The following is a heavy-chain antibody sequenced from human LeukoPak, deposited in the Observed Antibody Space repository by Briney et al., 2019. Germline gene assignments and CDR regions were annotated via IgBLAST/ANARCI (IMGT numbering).Heavy chain of an antibody. CDR3: VRDGNDGLNDWEY. Sequence: GGSLRLSCEASGFIFTEYWMTWARQAPGKGLEWVANSNKDGSEKWYVDSVKGRFTISRDNAKNSLYLQMNSLKAGDTALYYCVRDGNDGLNDWEYWGQGALVTVSS. CDR2: SNKDGSEK. CDR1: GFIFTEYW. D-gene: IGHD1-1*01. V-gene: IGHV3-7*03. J-gene: IGHJ1*01.